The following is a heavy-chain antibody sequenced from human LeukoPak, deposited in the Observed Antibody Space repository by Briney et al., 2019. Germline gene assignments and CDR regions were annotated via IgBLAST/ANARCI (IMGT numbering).Heavy chain of an antibody. CDR3: ARDEHSSGYHYDPEYFQH. J-gene: IGHJ1*01. CDR2: ISSSSSYI. D-gene: IGHD3-22*01. Sequence: PGGSLRLSCAASGFTFSSYAMSWVRQAPGEGLEWVSSISSSSSYIYYADSVKGRFTISRDNAKNSMYLQMNSLRAEDTAVYYCARDEHSSGYHYDPEYFQHWGQGTLVTVSS. CDR1: GFTFSSYA. V-gene: IGHV3-21*01.